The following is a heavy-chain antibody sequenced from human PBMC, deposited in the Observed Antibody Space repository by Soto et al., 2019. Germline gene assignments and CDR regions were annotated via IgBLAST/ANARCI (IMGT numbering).Heavy chain of an antibody. D-gene: IGHD1-7*01. CDR1: GYSFTSYN. Sequence: QVQLVQSGAEVKNPGASVRLSCKASGYSFTSYNIHWVRQAPGQGLDWMGIINPSFGGTTYAQNFQGRVTMTRVTSTATVYMELTSLRSADTAMYYCARVWSKLGPPNYGMDVWGQGTTVTVSS. CDR3: ARVWSKLGPPNYGMDV. J-gene: IGHJ6*02. CDR2: INPSFGGT. V-gene: IGHV1-46*01.